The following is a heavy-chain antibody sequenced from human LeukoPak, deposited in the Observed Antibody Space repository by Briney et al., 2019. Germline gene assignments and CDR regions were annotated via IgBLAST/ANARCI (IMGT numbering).Heavy chain of an antibody. J-gene: IGHJ4*02. Sequence: PSETLSLTCAVYGGSFSGYYWSWIRQSPGKGLEWIGEINHSGSTNYNPSLKSRVTISVDTSKNQFSLKLSSVTAADTAVYYCARDSSGYDYWGQGTLVTVSS. V-gene: IGHV4-34*01. CDR3: ARDSSGYDY. D-gene: IGHD3-22*01. CDR1: GGSFSGYY. CDR2: INHSGST.